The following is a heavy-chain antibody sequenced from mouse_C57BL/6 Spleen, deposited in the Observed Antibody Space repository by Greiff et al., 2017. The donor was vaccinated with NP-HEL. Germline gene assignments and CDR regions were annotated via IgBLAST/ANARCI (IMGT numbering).Heavy chain of an antibody. CDR3: AREEYDGYYRFAY. J-gene: IGHJ3*01. D-gene: IGHD2-3*01. CDR2: IYPGDGDT. CDR1: GYAFSSYW. Sequence: QVQLQQSGAELVKPGASVKISCKASGYAFSSYWMNWVKQRPGKGLEWIGQIYPGDGDTNYNGKFKGKATLTADKSSSTAYMQLSSLTSEDSAVYFCAREEYDGYYRFAYWGQGTLVTVSA. V-gene: IGHV1-80*01.